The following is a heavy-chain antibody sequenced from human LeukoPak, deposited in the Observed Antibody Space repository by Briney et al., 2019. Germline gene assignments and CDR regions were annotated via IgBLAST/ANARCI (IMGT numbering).Heavy chain of an antibody. D-gene: IGHD2-2*01. V-gene: IGHV4-59*11. CDR3: ARTLGYCSSTSCYLNWFDP. CDR1: GGSISSHY. J-gene: IGHJ5*02. Sequence: SETLSLTCTVSGGSISSHYWSWIQQPPGKGLEWIGYIYYSGSTNYNPSLKSRVTISVDTSKNQFSLKLSSVTAADTAVYYCARTLGYCSSTSCYLNWFDPWGQGTLVTVSS. CDR2: IYYSGST.